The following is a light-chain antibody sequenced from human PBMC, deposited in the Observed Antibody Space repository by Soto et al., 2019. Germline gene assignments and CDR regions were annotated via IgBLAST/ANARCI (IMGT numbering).Light chain of an antibody. Sequence: QSALTQPASVSGSPGQSITISCTGTSSDVGSSNYVSWYQQHPGKAPKLMISGVSNRPSGVSDRFSGSKSGNTASLTISGLQAEDEADYYCSSYTTTSTPLVFGGGTKLTVL. CDR1: SSDVGSSNY. CDR3: SSYTTTSTPLV. V-gene: IGLV2-14*01. J-gene: IGLJ3*02. CDR2: GVS.